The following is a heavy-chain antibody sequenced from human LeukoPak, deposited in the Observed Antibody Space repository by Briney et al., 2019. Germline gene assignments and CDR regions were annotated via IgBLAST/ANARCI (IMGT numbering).Heavy chain of an antibody. CDR2: ISPNSGGT. CDR3: GRGPSGSGGYDY. D-gene: IGHD3-10*01. V-gene: IGHV1-2*02. Sequence: ASVKISCKASGFTFSGYYIHWVRQAPGQGLEWMAWISPNSGGTNYVQKFQCRVTVTRDASISTDYMEISGLTADDTALYYCGRGPSGSGGYDYWGQGALVTVSS. J-gene: IGHJ4*02. CDR1: GFTFSGYY.